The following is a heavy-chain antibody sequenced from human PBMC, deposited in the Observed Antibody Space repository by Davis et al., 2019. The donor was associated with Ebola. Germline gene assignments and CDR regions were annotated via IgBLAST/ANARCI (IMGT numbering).Heavy chain of an antibody. V-gene: IGHV1-2*02. CDR1: GYTFTGYY. Sequence: ASVKVSCKASGYTFTGYYMHWVRQAPGQGLEWMGWINPNSGGTNYAQKFQGRVTMTRDTSISTAYMELSRLRSDDTAVYYCARDRRLRLGELSSNFDYWGQGTLVTVSS. J-gene: IGHJ4*02. CDR2: INPNSGGT. D-gene: IGHD3-16*02. CDR3: ARDRRLRLGELSSNFDY.